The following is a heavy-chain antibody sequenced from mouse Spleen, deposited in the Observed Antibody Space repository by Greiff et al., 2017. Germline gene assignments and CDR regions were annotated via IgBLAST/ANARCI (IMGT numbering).Heavy chain of an antibody. CDR3: ARNGYYDAAFAY. CDR2: IWSGGST. V-gene: IGHV2-4-1*01. CDR1: GFSLTSYG. J-gene: IGHJ3*01. D-gene: IGHD2-3*01. Sequence: QVQLQQSGPGLVPPSQSLSITCTVSGFSLTSYGVHWVRQSPGKGLEWLGVIWSGGSTDYNAAFISRLSISKDNSKSQVFFKMNSLQADDTAIYYCARNGYYDAAFAYWGQGTLVTVSA.